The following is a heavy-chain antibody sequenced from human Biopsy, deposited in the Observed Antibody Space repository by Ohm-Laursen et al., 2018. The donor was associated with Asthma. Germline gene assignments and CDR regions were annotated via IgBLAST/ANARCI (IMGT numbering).Heavy chain of an antibody. CDR2: INPNSGGT. V-gene: IGHV1-2*06. CDR1: GYTFIGCH. Sequence: ASVKVSCKISGYTFIGCHIHWMRQAPGQGLEWMGRINPNSGGTNYAQKFQGRVTMTRDTSISTAYMEVSRLRSDDTAVYYCARGQKSAGDRWFDPWGQGTLVTVSS. D-gene: IGHD6-13*01. J-gene: IGHJ5*02. CDR3: ARGQKSAGDRWFDP.